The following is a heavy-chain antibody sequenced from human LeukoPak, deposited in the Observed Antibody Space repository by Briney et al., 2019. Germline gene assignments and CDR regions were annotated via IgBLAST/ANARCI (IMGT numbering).Heavy chain of an antibody. CDR2: IKQDGSEK. J-gene: IGHJ3*02. D-gene: IGHD3-9*01. CDR1: GFTFSSYW. CDR3: ARDYSSDILTGYYKGAFDI. V-gene: IGHV3-7*01. Sequence: GGSLRLSCAASGFTFSSYWMGWVRQAPGKGLEWVANIKQDGSEKYYVDSVKGRFTISRDNAKNPLYLQMNSLRAEDTAVYYCARDYSSDILTGYYKGAFDIWGQGTMVTVSS.